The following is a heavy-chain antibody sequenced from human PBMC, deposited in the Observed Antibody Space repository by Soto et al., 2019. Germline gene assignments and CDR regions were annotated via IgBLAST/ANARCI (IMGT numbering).Heavy chain of an antibody. D-gene: IGHD1-26*01. CDR1: GFTFSSYA. V-gene: IGHV3-30-3*01. CDR2: ISYDGSNK. Sequence: GGSLRLSCAASGFTFSSYAMHWVRQAPGKGLEWVAVISYDGSNKYYADSVKGRFTISRDNSKNTLYLQMNSLRAEDTAVYYCARAGARHDYYGMDVWGQGTTVTVSS. CDR3: ARAGARHDYYGMDV. J-gene: IGHJ6*02.